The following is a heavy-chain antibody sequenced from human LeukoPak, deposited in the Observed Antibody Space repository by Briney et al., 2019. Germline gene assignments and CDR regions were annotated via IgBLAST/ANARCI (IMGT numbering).Heavy chain of an antibody. J-gene: IGHJ6*02. CDR1: GXCISSYW. V-gene: IGHV5-51*01. CDR3: ARPQDTAINYYGMDV. CDR2: IYPGDSAT. D-gene: IGHD5-18*01. Sequence: GESLKISCKGSGXCISSYWIGWVRQMPGEGLEWMGIIYPGDSATRYSPSFHSDVIISANSSISTAYLQWSSRKASDTAVYYCARPQDTAINYYGMDVWGQGTRVSVSS.